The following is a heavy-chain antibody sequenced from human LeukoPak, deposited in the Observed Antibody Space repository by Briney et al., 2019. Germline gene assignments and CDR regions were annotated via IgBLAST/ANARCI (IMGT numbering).Heavy chain of an antibody. J-gene: IGHJ4*02. CDR3: AKAPYSSSWYHFDY. CDR1: GFTFSSYA. D-gene: IGHD6-13*01. CDR2: ISGSVGDT. V-gene: IGHV3-23*01. Sequence: GGSLRLSCAASGFTFSSYAMSWVRQAPGKGLEWVSVISGSVGDTYYADSVKGRFYISRDSSKNTLYLQMDSLRADDTAVYYCAKAPYSSSWYHFDYWGQGTLVTVSS.